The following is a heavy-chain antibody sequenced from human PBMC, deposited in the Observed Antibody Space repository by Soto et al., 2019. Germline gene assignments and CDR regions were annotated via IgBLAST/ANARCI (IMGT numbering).Heavy chain of an antibody. J-gene: IGHJ2*01. CDR2: ISGSGVST. Sequence: EVQLLESGGGLVQPGGSLRLSCAASGFTFDSYAMSWVRQAPGKGLEWVSAISGSGVSTYYADSVKGRFTISRDNSKSTLYLQINSLRGEDTAVYYCATDRWYFDLWGRGTLVTVSS. CDR1: GFTFDSYA. CDR3: ATDRWYFDL. V-gene: IGHV3-23*01.